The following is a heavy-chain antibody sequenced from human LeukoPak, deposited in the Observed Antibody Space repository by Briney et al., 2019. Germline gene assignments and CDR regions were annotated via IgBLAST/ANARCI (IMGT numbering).Heavy chain of an antibody. J-gene: IGHJ4*02. CDR3: ASWPVGWYGEDS. CDR2: ISGSGGST. Sequence: KTGGSLRLSCAASGFTFSSYAMSWVRQAPGKGLEWVSAISGSGGSTYYADSVKGRFTISRDNSKNTLYLQMNSLRVEDTAVYYCASWPVGWYGEDSWGQGTLVTVSS. D-gene: IGHD6-19*01. CDR1: GFTFSSYA. V-gene: IGHV3-23*01.